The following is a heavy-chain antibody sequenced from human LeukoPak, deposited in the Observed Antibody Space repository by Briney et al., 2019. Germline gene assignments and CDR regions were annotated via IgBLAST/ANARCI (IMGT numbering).Heavy chain of an antibody. CDR2: MNSNSGNT. CDR1: GYTFTSYD. Sequence: ASVKVSCKASGYTFTSYDINWVRQATGQGLEWMGWMNSNSGNTGYAQKFQGRVTITRNTSISTAYMELSSLRSEDTAVYHCARGVQSRFLEWYYFDYWGQGTLVTVSS. V-gene: IGHV1-8*03. D-gene: IGHD3-3*01. CDR3: ARGVQSRFLEWYYFDY. J-gene: IGHJ4*02.